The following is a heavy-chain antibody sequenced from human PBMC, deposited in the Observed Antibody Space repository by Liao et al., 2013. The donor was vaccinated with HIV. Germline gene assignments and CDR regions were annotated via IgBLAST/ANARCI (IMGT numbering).Heavy chain of an antibody. CDR2: IDTSGST. D-gene: IGHD3-22*01. CDR1: GDSITTYY. J-gene: IGHJ4*02. V-gene: IGHV4-4*07. CDR3: ARLRPYFYDASGPRGYLDY. Sequence: QVQLQESGPGLVRPSETLSLTCTVSGDSITTYYWGWIRQPAGKGLEWIGRIDTSGSTDYNPSLKSRVTMSVDTSKSQFSLKLTSVTAADTAVYFCARLRPYFYDASGPRGYLDYWGQGTLVTVSS.